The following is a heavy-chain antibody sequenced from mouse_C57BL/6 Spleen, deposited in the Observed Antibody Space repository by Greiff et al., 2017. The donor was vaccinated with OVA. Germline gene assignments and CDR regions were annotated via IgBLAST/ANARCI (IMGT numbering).Heavy chain of an antibody. J-gene: IGHJ3*01. V-gene: IGHV3-6*01. Sequence: ESGPGLVKPSQSLSLTCSVTGYSITSGYYWNWIRQFPGNKLEWMGYISYDGSNNYNPSLKNRISITRDTSKNQFFLKLNSVTTEDTATYYCASSNTWFAYWGQGTLVTVSA. CDR2: ISYDGSN. CDR1: GYSITSGYY. D-gene: IGHD4-1*01. CDR3: ASSNTWFAY.